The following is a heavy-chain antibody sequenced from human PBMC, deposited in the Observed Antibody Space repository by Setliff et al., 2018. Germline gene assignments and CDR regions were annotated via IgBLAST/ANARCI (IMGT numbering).Heavy chain of an antibody. V-gene: IGHV4-61*01. J-gene: IGHJ4*02. Sequence: SETLSLTCTVSGGSISGASIRSYYWSWIRQPPGKGLEFIGYIYYSGTTNYDPSLKSRVTISVDTSKNQFSLKLSSVTAADTAIYYCARGGTYRYFDYWGQGTLVTVSS. CDR1: GGSISGASIRSYY. CDR3: ARGGTYRYFDY. CDR2: IYYSGTT.